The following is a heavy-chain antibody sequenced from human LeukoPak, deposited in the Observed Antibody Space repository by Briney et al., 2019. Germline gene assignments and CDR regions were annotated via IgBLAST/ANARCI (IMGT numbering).Heavy chain of an antibody. CDR1: GYSISSGFY. Sequence: PSETLSLTCGVSGYSISSGFYWGWIRQPPGKGLQWIGSLYYTGSAEYNPSLKSRLTMSMDKSKNQFSLRLNPVTAADTAVYYCARLWSGYNFDYWGQGTLVTVSS. J-gene: IGHJ4*02. V-gene: IGHV4-38-2*01. CDR2: LYYTGSA. D-gene: IGHD3-3*01. CDR3: ARLWSGYNFDY.